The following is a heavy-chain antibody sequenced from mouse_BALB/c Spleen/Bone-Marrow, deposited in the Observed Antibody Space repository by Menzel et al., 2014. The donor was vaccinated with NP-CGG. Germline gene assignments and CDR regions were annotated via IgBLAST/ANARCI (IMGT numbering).Heavy chain of an antibody. D-gene: IGHD2-4*01. Sequence: EVKVEESGGGLVQPKGSSKLSCAASGFTFNTYAMNWVRQAPGKGLEWVARIRSKSNNYATYYADSVKDRFTISRDDSQSMLYLQMNNLKTEDTAMYYCVRQNYDYAWFAYWGQGTLVTVSA. CDR1: GFTFNTYA. CDR2: IRSKSNNYAT. V-gene: IGHV10-1*02. CDR3: VRQNYDYAWFAY. J-gene: IGHJ3*01.